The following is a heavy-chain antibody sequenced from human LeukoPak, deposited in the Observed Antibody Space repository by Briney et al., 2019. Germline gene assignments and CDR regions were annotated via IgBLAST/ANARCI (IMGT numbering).Heavy chain of an antibody. CDR2: FDAEDGET. V-gene: IGHV1-24*01. CDR3: ATGDVSGYDKLFDS. Sequence: ASVKVSFKVSGYTLTELSMHWVRQAPGKGGERRGGFDAEDGETIYAQKLQGRVTITEDTSTDTAYIELSSLRSEDTAVYYCATGDVSGYDKLFDSSGQGTLVTVSS. J-gene: IGHJ4*02. CDR1: GYTLTELS. D-gene: IGHD5-12*01.